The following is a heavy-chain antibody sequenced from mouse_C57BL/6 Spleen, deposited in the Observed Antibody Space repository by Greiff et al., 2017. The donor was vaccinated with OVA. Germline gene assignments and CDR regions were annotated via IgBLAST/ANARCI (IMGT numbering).Heavy chain of an antibody. V-gene: IGHV5-17*01. Sequence: EVKLMESGGGLVKPGGSLKLSCAASGFTFSDYGMHWVRQAPEKGLEWVAYISSGSSTIYYADTVKGRFTLSRDNAKNTLFLQMTSLRSEDTAMYYCARPLMGNTWFAYWGQGTLVTVSA. D-gene: IGHD5-1-1*01. CDR3: ARPLMGNTWFAY. CDR2: ISSGSSTI. J-gene: IGHJ3*01. CDR1: GFTFSDYG.